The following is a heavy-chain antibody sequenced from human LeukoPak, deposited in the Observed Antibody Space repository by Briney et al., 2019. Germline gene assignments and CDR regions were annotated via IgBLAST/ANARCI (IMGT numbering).Heavy chain of an antibody. CDR1: DDSITMYY. Sequence: SETLSLTCSVSDDSITMYYWTWIRQPPGKGLEWIGYVDHTGSTNFNPSLNGRVSISRDTTKNLFSLRLRSVTAADTAVYFCARNKKLIAAAGTVVRGYFDYWGQGTLVTVSS. CDR2: VDHTGST. J-gene: IGHJ4*02. D-gene: IGHD6-13*01. V-gene: IGHV4-59*01. CDR3: ARNKKLIAAAGTVVRGYFDY.